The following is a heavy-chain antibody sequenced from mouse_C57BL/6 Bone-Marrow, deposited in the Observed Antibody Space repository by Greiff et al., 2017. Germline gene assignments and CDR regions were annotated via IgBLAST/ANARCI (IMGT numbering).Heavy chain of an antibody. J-gene: IGHJ3*01. CDR3: ATAYYRNYGFAY. D-gene: IGHD2-5*01. Sequence: QVQLQQSGPGLVQPSQSLSITCTVSGFSLTSYGVHWVRPSPGKGLEWLGVIWRGGSTDYTEAFMSRLSIIKDNSKSQIFFKMNSLQADDTAIYSCATAYYRNYGFAYWGQGTLVTVSA. CDR1: GFSLTSYG. CDR2: IWRGGST. V-gene: IGHV2-5*01.